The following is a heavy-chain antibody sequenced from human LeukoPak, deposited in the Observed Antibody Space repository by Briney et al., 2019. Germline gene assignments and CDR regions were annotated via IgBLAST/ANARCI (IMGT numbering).Heavy chain of an antibody. D-gene: IGHD6-19*01. J-gene: IGHJ4*02. CDR2: IYSGGST. CDR1: GFTVSSNY. Sequence: GGSLRLSCAASGFTVSSNYMSWVRQAPGKGLEWVSVIYSGGSTYYADSVKGRFTTSRDNSKNTLYLQMNSLRAEDTAVYYCAKDSSGWAPDYWGQGTLVTVSS. CDR3: AKDSSGWAPDY. V-gene: IGHV3-53*01.